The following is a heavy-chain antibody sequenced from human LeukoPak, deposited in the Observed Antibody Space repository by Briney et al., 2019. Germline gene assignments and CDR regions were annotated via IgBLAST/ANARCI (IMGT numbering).Heavy chain of an antibody. J-gene: IGHJ5*02. CDR1: GYTFTTYG. Sequence: ASVKVSCGASGYTFTTYGIGWVRQAPGQGLEWMGWISGYNGNTNYAQKFQGRVTMTTDTSTSTAYMELRSLRPDDTAVYYCARTSHESVLYWSDPWGQGTLVNVSS. CDR2: ISGYNGNT. D-gene: IGHD3-16*01. V-gene: IGHV1-18*01. CDR3: ARTSHESVLYWSDP.